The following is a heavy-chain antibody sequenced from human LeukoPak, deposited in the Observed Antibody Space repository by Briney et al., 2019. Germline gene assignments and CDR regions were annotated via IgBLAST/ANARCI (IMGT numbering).Heavy chain of an antibody. CDR2: IYYSGST. J-gene: IGHJ5*02. CDR1: GGSISNYY. Sequence: SETLSLTCTVSGGSISNYYWSWIRQPPGKGLEWIGYIYYSGSTNYNPSLKSRVTISVATSQNQFSLILKSVTAADTAVYYCARGGGYDGIWFDPWGQGTLVTVSS. V-gene: IGHV4-59*01. D-gene: IGHD1-26*01. CDR3: ARGGGYDGIWFDP.